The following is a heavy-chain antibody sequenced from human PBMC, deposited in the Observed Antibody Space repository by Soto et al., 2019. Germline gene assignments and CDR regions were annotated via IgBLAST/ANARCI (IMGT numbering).Heavy chain of an antibody. D-gene: IGHD1-26*01. CDR3: AREVGATLNWFDP. V-gene: IGHV1-69*01. J-gene: IGHJ5*02. Sequence: QVQLVQSGAKVKKPGSSVKVSCKASGGTFSRYAISWVRQAPGQGLEWMGGIIPIFGTANYAQKFQGRVTITADESTSTAYMELSSLRSEDSAVYFCAREVGATLNWFDPWGQGTLVTVSS. CDR2: IIPIFGTA. CDR1: GGTFSRYA.